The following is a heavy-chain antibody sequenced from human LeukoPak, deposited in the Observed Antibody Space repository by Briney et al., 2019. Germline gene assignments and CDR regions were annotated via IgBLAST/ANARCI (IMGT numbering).Heavy chain of an antibody. J-gene: IGHJ3*01. CDR2: INPDSGGT. CDR3: ARTFYDTLDSDAFDF. CDR1: GYTFTGYY. D-gene: IGHD2/OR15-2a*01. Sequence: ASVKVSCRASGYTFTGYYMHWVRQAPGQGLEWMGWINPDSGGTNNAQKFQGRVTMTRDTSISTAYMELSRLRSDDTAVYYCARTFYDTLDSDAFDFWGQGTMVIVSS. V-gene: IGHV1-2*02.